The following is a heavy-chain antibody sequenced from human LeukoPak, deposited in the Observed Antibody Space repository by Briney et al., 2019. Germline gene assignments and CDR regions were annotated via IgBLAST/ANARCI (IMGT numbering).Heavy chain of an antibody. J-gene: IGHJ4*02. V-gene: IGHV1-24*01. CDR1: GYTLTELS. D-gene: IGHD5-12*01. Sequence: GASVNVSCKVSGYTLTELSMHWVGQAPGKGLEWMGGFDPEDGETIYAQKFQGRVTMTADTSTDTAYMELSSLRSEDTAVYYCATRPGYSEYYFDYWGQGTLVTVSS. CDR2: FDPEDGET. CDR3: ATRPGYSEYYFDY.